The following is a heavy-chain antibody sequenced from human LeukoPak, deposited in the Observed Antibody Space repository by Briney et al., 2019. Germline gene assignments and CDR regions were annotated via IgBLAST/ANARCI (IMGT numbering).Heavy chain of an antibody. CDR1: GFTFSDYY. V-gene: IGHV3-11*01. Sequence: GGSLRLSCAASGFTFSDYYMNRIRRAPGKGLEWVSYISDSGSTIYYADSVKGRFTISRDNANNSLYLQMNSLTAEDTAVYYCARGFSAAPFWGQGTLVTVSS. CDR3: ARGFSAAPF. CDR2: ISDSGSTI. J-gene: IGHJ4*02. D-gene: IGHD2-15*01.